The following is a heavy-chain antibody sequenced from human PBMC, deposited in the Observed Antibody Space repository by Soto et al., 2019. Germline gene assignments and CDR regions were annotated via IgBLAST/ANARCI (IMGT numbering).Heavy chain of an antibody. CDR2: IIPIFRTP. Sequence: QVQLVQSGAEVKKPGSSVKVSCKASGDTFNSFAISWVRQAPGQGLEWMGGIIPIFRTPKYAQKFQGRVTITADEFTSTAYMELSSLRSEDTAVNYCARDQDREQLGGNYYYVLDVWGQGTTVIVSS. CDR3: ARDQDREQLGGNYYYVLDV. CDR1: GDTFNSFA. D-gene: IGHD1-1*01. J-gene: IGHJ6*02. V-gene: IGHV1-69*12.